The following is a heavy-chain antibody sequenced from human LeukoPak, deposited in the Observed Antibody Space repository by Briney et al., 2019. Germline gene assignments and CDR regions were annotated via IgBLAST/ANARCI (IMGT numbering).Heavy chain of an antibody. CDR1: GFSVSDYS. Sequence: PGGSLRLSCAASGFSVSDYSISWIRQSPGKGPEWISYVMSGRGSTNYADSVKGRFTTSRDNAKNSVALQLDGLRADDTAVYFCTRERRGSYYAFESWGQGTLVTVSS. V-gene: IGHV3-11*05. CDR2: VMSGRGST. J-gene: IGHJ4*02. D-gene: IGHD3-16*01. CDR3: TRERRGSYYAFES.